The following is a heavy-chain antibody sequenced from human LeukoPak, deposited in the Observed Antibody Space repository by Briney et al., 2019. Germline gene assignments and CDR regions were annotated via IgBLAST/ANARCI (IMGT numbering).Heavy chain of an antibody. CDR1: GFTFSSYA. D-gene: IGHD3-16*01. V-gene: IGHV3-64*01. Sequence: GGSLRLSCAASGFTFSSYAMHWVRQAPGKGREYGSAISSNGGSTYYANSVKGRFTISRDNSKNTLYLQMGSLRAEDMAVYYCARAGGKAYYYYMDVWGKGTTVTVSS. CDR3: ARAGGKAYYYYMDV. J-gene: IGHJ6*03. CDR2: ISSNGGST.